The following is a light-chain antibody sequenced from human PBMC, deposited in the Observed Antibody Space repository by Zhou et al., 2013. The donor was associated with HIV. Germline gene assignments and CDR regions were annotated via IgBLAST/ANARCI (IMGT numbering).Light chain of an antibody. CDR2: KAS. CDR1: QSIGTW. J-gene: IGKJ2*01. V-gene: IGKV1-5*03. Sequence: DIQMTQSPSTLSASVGDRVTITCRASQSIGTWLAWYQHKAGKAPKLLIYKASSLQSGVPPRFSGSGSGTEFTLTISSLQPDDFATYYCQQCHSLVTFGQGTKLEIK. CDR3: QQCHSLVT.